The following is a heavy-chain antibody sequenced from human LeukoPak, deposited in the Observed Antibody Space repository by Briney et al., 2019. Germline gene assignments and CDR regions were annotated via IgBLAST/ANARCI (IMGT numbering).Heavy chain of an antibody. V-gene: IGHV3-23*01. J-gene: IGHJ4*02. CDR1: GFPFNTYD. CDR3: VRVSGGQQPGDFDC. Sequence: PGGSLRLSCAASGFPFNTYDMTWVRQAPGKGLEWVSSVGGSGAWTSYADSVKGRFTISRDNAKKSLYLQMNSLRAEDTAMYYCVRVSGGQQPGDFDCWGQGTLVTVSS. D-gene: IGHD6-13*01. CDR2: VGGSGAWT.